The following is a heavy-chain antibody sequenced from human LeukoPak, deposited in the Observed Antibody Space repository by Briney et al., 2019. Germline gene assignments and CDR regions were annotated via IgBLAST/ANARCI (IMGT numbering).Heavy chain of an antibody. CDR2: INAGNGNT. CDR1: GYTFTIYA. D-gene: IGHD2-15*01. Sequence: QSGAEVKKPGASVKVSCKASGYTFTIYAMHWVRQAPGQRLEWMGWINAGNGNTKYSQKFQGRVTITRDTSASTAYMELSSLRSEDTAVYYCARPYCSGGSCPRFGMDVWGQGTTVTVSS. J-gene: IGHJ6*02. CDR3: ARPYCSGGSCPRFGMDV. V-gene: IGHV1-3*01.